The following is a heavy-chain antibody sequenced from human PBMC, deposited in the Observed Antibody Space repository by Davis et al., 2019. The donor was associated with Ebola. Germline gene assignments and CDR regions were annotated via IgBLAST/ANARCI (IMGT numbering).Heavy chain of an antibody. J-gene: IGHJ4*02. V-gene: IGHV3-66*01. Sequence: PGGSLRLSCAASGFMFSSCGMNWVRQAPGKGLEWVSVIYSGGSTYYADSVKGRFTISRDNSKNTLYLQMNSLRAEDTAVYYCARGAEYSSGATDYWGQGTLVTVSS. CDR2: IYSGGST. D-gene: IGHD6-25*01. CDR1: GFMFSSCG. CDR3: ARGAEYSSGATDY.